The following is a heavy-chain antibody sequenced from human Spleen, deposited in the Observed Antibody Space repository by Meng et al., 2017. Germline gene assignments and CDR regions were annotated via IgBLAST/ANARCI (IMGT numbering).Heavy chain of an antibody. CDR2: ISVTSSYI. V-gene: IGHV3-21*01. CDR1: GFTFTSYT. Sequence: GESLKISCAASGFTFTSYTMHWVRQAPGKGLELVSSISVTSSYIYYYADSVKGRFTISRDNAEDSLYLQMNSLRAEDTAVYYCAREGTSYFDIWGRGTLVTVSS. CDR3: AREGTSYFDI. J-gene: IGHJ2*01.